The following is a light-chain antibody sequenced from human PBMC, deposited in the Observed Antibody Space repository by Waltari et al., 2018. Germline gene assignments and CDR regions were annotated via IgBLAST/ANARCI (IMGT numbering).Light chain of an antibody. CDR2: TAS. CDR3: QQYDNFLWT. J-gene: IGKJ1*01. V-gene: IGKV3-20*01. CDR1: QSVSKNY. Sequence: ENVLTQSPGTLSLSPGERAPLSCRASQSVSKNYLAWYQQKPGQPPRLLIYTASSRATGIPDRFSGSGSGTDFTLTISGLEPEDFAVYYCQQYDNFLWTFGQGTKVEI.